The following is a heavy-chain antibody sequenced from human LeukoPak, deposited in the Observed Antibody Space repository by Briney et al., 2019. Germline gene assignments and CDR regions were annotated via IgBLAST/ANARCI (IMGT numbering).Heavy chain of an antibody. CDR3: AKDSYAYYYTSGSYYNGFDS. J-gene: IGHJ5*01. Sequence: GGSLRLSCAASGFTFSSYGMHWVRQAPGKGLEWVAVISYDGSKKYYADSVKGRFTISRDNSKNTLYLQMNSLRAEDTAVYYCAKDSYAYYYTSGSYYNGFDSWGQGTLVTVSS. D-gene: IGHD3-10*01. CDR1: GFTFSSYG. V-gene: IGHV3-30*18. CDR2: ISYDGSKK.